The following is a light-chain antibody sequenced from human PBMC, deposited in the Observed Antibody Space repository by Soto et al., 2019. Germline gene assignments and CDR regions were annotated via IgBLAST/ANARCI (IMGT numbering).Light chain of an antibody. CDR3: SSYTSSSTFF. CDR1: SSDVGGYNY. Sequence: QSALTQPASVSGSPGQSITISCPGTSSDVGGYNYVSWYQQHPGKAPKLMICDVSNRPSGVSNRFSGSKSGNTASLTISGLQAEDEADYYCSSYTSSSTFFFGTGTKATVL. J-gene: IGLJ1*01. V-gene: IGLV2-14*01. CDR2: DVS.